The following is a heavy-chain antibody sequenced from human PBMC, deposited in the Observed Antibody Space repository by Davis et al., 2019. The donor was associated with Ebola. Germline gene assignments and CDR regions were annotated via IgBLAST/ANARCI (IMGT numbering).Heavy chain of an antibody. V-gene: IGHV1-46*01. CDR2: INPSGGST. D-gene: IGHD6-13*01. J-gene: IGHJ6*02. CDR1: GYTFTSYY. Sequence: ASVKVSCKASGYTFTSYYMHWVRQAPGQGLEWMGIINPSGGSTSYAQKFQGRVTMTRDTSTSTVYMELRSLRSDDTAVYYCARDGAAGIRGFYYYYGMDVWGQGTTVTVSS. CDR3: ARDGAAGIRGFYYYYGMDV.